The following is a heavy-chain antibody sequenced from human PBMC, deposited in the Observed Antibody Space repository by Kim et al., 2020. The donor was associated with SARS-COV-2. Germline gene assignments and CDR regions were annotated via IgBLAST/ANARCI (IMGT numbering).Heavy chain of an antibody. CDR3: AKLSDGSAYEVDY. J-gene: IGHJ4*02. Sequence: YADSVKGRFTMSRDNSKNTLYLQMGSLRAEDTAVYYCAKLSDGSAYEVDYWGQGTLVTVSS. V-gene: IGHV3-23*01. D-gene: IGHD2-15*01.